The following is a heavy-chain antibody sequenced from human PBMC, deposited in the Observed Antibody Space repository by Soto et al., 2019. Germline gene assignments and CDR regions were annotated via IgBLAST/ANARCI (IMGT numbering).Heavy chain of an antibody. CDR2: VGGSGGST. J-gene: IGHJ5*02. D-gene: IGHD6-6*01. CDR3: AKDQVIEGRPSWFDP. CDR1: GFTFTNYA. V-gene: IGHV3-23*01. Sequence: GGSLRLSCAASGFTFTNYAMNWVRQAPGKGLEWVSAVGGSGGSTYYADSVKGRFTISRDNSKNTLYLQMNSLRAEDTAVYYCAKDQVIEGRPSWFDPWGQGTLVTVSS.